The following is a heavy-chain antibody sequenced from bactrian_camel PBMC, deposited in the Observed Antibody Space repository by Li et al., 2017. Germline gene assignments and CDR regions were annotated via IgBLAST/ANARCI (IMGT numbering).Heavy chain of an antibody. V-gene: IGHV3S53*01. Sequence: VQLVESGGGSVQAGGSLRLSCAISGYTYAMAWFRQAPGKEREGVAAITRQGSTGYADSVKGRFTISRDSAKNTVYLQMNDLKPEDTGMYYCAADRGARWDCRRTEYNYWGQGTQVTVS. CDR2: ITRQGST. J-gene: IGHJ4*01. CDR1: GYTYA. D-gene: IGHD3*01. CDR3: AADRGARWDCRRTEYNY.